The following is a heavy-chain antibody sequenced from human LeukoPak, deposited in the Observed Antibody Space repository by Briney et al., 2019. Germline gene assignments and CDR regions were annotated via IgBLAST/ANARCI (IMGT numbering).Heavy chain of an antibody. CDR2: IYYSGST. V-gene: IGHV4-59*11. J-gene: IGHJ4*02. Sequence: SETLSLTCTVSGGSISSHYWSWIRQPPGKGLEWIGYIYYSGSTNYNPSLKSRVTISVDTSKNQFSLKLSSVTAADTAVYYCARGSSWPDYWGQGTLVTVSS. CDR3: ARGSSWPDY. CDR1: GGSISSHY. D-gene: IGHD6-13*01.